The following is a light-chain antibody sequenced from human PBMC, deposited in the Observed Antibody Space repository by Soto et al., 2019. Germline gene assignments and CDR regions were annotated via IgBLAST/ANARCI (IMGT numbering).Light chain of an antibody. CDR3: QQYSSYPWT. Sequence: DIQMTQSPSTLSASVGDRVTITCRASQSISSWLAWYQQKPGKAPKLLIYAASSLESGVPSRFSGSGSGTEFTLTISSLQTDDLATFYCQQYSSYPWTFGQGTKVEIK. V-gene: IGKV1-5*01. J-gene: IGKJ1*01. CDR2: AAS. CDR1: QSISSW.